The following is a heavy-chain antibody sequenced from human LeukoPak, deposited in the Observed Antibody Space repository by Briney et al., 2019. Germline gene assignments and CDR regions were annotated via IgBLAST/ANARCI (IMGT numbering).Heavy chain of an antibody. D-gene: IGHD1-26*01. Sequence: PGGSLRLSCAASGFTFSSYAMHWVRQAPGKGVEGVAVISYDGSNKYYADSVKGRFTISRDNSKNTLYLQMNSLRAEDTAVYYCARDPGVVGATTGDYWGQGTLVTVSS. CDR1: GFTFSSYA. CDR2: ISYDGSNK. V-gene: IGHV3-30-3*01. J-gene: IGHJ4*02. CDR3: ARDPGVVGATTGDY.